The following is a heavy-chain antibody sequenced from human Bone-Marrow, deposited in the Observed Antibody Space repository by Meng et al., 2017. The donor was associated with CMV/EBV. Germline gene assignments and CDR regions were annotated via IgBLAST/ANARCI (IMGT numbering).Heavy chain of an antibody. CDR2: INHSGST. Sequence: GSLRLSCTVSGGSISSSNYYWGWIRQPPGKGLEWIGEINHSGSTYYNPSLKSRVTISVDTSKNQFSLKLSSVTAADTAVYYCARDSPVGQLPPHGFDPWGQGTLVSVSS. D-gene: IGHD2-2*01. J-gene: IGHJ5*02. V-gene: IGHV4-39*07. CDR3: ARDSPVGQLPPHGFDP. CDR1: GGSISSSNYY.